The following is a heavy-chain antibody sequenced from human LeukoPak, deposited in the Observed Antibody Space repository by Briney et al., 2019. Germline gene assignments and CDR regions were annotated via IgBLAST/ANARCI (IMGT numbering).Heavy chain of an antibody. D-gene: IGHD4-17*01. J-gene: IGHJ3*02. CDR1: GGSFSGYY. CDR2: INHSGST. V-gene: IGHV4-34*01. CDR3: ARAARCAFDI. Sequence: PSETLSLTCAVYGGSFSGYYWSWIRQPPGKGLEWIGEINHSGSTNYNPPLKSRVTISVDTSKNQFSLKLSSVTAADTAVYYCARAARCAFDIWGQGTMVTVSS.